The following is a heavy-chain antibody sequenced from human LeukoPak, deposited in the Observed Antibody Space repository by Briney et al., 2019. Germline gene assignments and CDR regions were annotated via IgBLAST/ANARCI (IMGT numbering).Heavy chain of an antibody. Sequence: GGSLRLSCAASGFTFNSYAMQWVRQAPGKGLEFVSVIDSIGDSTYTTNSVKGRFSISRDNSKNTVYLQMDSPRAEDMAIYYCARADCSSSSCYTVSHWGQGTLVTVSS. CDR3: ARADCSSSSCYTVSH. J-gene: IGHJ4*02. CDR1: GFTFNSYA. D-gene: IGHD2-2*01. CDR2: IDSIGDST. V-gene: IGHV3-64*01.